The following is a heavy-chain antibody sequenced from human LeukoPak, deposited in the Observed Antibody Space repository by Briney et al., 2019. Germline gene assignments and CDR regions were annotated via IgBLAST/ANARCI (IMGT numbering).Heavy chain of an antibody. D-gene: IGHD3-10*01. Sequence: PGGSLRLSCAASGFTFTDYYMVWIRQAPGKGLEWVSYISSSGTVIYYGDSVKGRFTISRDNAKKSLYMQMNSLRAEDTAVYYCARYYNCWGQGTLVTVSS. V-gene: IGHV3-11*01. CDR3: ARYYNC. CDR1: GFTFTDYY. J-gene: IGHJ4*02. CDR2: ISSSGTVI.